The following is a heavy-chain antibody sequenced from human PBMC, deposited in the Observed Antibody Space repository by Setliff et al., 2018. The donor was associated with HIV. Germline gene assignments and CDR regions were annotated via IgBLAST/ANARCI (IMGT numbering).Heavy chain of an antibody. J-gene: IGHJ3*02. Sequence: SETLSLTCTVSGASVSTTGYYWGWLRQSPGKGLQWIGTTFYSGSTYYNPSLKSRVTISLDTSNNDFSLTLTSVTAADTALYFCATYLSDNYLDGTFDIWGRGTMVTVSS. D-gene: IGHD3-3*01. CDR2: TFYSGST. CDR1: GASVSTTGYY. V-gene: IGHV4-39*02. CDR3: ATYLSDNYLDGTFDI.